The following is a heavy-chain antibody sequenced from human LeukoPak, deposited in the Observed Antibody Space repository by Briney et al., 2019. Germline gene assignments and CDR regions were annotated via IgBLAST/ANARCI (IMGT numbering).Heavy chain of an antibody. Sequence: GGSLRLSCAASGFTFSSYSMNWVPQAPGKGLEWVSSISSSSSYIYYADSVKGRFTISRDNAKNSLYLQMNSLRAEDTAVYYCARELLTVVPLTDYWGQGTLVTVSS. CDR2: ISSSSSYI. CDR1: GFTFSSYS. V-gene: IGHV3-21*01. J-gene: IGHJ4*02. CDR3: ARELLTVVPLTDY. D-gene: IGHD4-23*01.